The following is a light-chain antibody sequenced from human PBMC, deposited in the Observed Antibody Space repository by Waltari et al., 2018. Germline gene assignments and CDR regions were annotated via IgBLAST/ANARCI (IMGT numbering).Light chain of an antibody. CDR2: GNS. V-gene: IGLV1-40*01. CDR1: SSHIGAGYH. J-gene: IGLJ3*02. Sequence: QSVLTQPPSVSGAPGQRVTISCTGRSSHIGAGYHVHWYQQLPGTAPKLLIYGNSNRPSGVPERVSGSKSGTSASLAITGLQAEDEADYYCQSYDSSLSGFWVFGGGTKLTVL. CDR3: QSYDSSLSGFWV.